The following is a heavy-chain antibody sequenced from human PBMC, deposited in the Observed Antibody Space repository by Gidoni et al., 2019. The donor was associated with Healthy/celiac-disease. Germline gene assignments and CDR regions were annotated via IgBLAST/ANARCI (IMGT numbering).Heavy chain of an antibody. Sequence: AASGFTFSSYAMSWVRQAPGKGLEWVSAISGSGGSTYYADSVKGRFTISRDNSKNTLYLQMNSLRAEDTAVYYCAKVPLSYYDSSGYYYADYGMDVWGQGTTVTVSS. CDR3: AKVPLSYYDSSGYYYADYGMDV. CDR2: ISGSGGST. CDR1: GFTFSSYA. D-gene: IGHD3-22*01. J-gene: IGHJ6*02. V-gene: IGHV3-23*01.